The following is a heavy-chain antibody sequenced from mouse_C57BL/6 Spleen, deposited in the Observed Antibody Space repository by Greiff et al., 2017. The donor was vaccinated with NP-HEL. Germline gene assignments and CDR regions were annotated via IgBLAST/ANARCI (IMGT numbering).Heavy chain of an antibody. Sequence: EVQLQQSGPVLVKPGASVKMSCKASGYTFTDYYMNWVKQSHGKSLEWIGVINPYNGGTSFNQKFKGKATLTVDKSSSTAYMELNSLTSEDSAVYYCAREGDYYGSRTGYFDVWGTGTTVTVSS. CDR3: AREGDYYGSRTGYFDV. CDR2: INPYNGGT. J-gene: IGHJ1*03. V-gene: IGHV1-19*01. CDR1: GYTFTDYY. D-gene: IGHD1-1*01.